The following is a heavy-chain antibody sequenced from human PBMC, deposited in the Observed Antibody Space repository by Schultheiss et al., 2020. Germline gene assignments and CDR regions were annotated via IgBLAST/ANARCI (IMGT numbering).Heavy chain of an antibody. CDR1: GYIFNYYY. V-gene: IGHV1-2*02. CDR3: ARFPVVITDY. CDR2: INPNSGGT. Sequence: ASVKVSCKASGYIFNYYYMHWVSQAPGEGLEWMGWINPNSGGTNSAQKFQGRVTMTRDTSISTAYMEVSRLRSDDTAVYYCARFPVVITDYWGQGTLVTVSS. J-gene: IGHJ4*02. D-gene: IGHD3-22*01.